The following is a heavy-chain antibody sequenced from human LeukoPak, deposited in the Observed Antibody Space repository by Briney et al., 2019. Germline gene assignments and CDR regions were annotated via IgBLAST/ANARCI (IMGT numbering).Heavy chain of an antibody. V-gene: IGHV4-38-2*02. CDR3: ARSYGGNSGSFDY. Sequence: SETLSLTCTVSGYSISSGYYWGWIRQPPGKGLEWIGSIYHSGSTYYNPSLKSRVTISVDTSKNQFSLKLSSVTAADTAVYYCARSYGGNSGSFDYWGQGTLVTVSS. J-gene: IGHJ4*02. D-gene: IGHD4-23*01. CDR2: IYHSGST. CDR1: GYSISSGYY.